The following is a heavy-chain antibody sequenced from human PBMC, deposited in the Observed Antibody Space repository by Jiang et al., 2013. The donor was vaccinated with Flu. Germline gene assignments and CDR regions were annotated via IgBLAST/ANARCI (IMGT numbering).Heavy chain of an antibody. Sequence: TLSLTCAVYGGSFSGYYWSWIRQPPGKGLEWIGEINHSGSTNYNSSLKSRVTISVDTSKNQFSLKLSSVTAADTAVHYCARGRGSSLTYYYYGMDVWGQGTTVTVSS. D-gene: IGHD6-6*01. CDR2: INHSGST. CDR3: ARGRGSSLTYYYYGMDV. CDR1: GGSFSGYY. V-gene: IGHV4-34*01. J-gene: IGHJ6*02.